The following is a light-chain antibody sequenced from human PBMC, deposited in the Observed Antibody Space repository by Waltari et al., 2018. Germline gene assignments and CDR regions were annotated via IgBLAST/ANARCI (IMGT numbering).Light chain of an antibody. CDR1: PNDLGSYNS. CDR2: DVT. CDR3: CSYAGSYTWV. Sequence: SALTQPRSVSGSPGQSVPISCTGPPNDLGSYNSVSWYQQPPGKAPKLIILDVTKRPSGVPDRLSGSKSGNTASLTISGLRAEDEAEYYCCSYAGSYTWVFGGGTKLTVV. J-gene: IGLJ3*02. V-gene: IGLV2-11*01.